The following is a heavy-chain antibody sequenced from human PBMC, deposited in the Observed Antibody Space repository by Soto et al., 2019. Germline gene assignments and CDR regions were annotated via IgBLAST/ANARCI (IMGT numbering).Heavy chain of an antibody. V-gene: IGHV3-9*01. J-gene: IGHJ4*02. CDR2: INWNSGSI. D-gene: IGHD1-26*01. CDR1: GFTFDDYA. Sequence: GGSLRLSCAASGFTFDDYAMHWVRQAPGKGLEWVSGINWNSGSIAYADSVKGRFTISRDNAKNSLYLQMNSLRAEDTALFYCAKDMGSGSYYEGGYFDYWGQGT. CDR3: AKDMGSGSYYEGGYFDY.